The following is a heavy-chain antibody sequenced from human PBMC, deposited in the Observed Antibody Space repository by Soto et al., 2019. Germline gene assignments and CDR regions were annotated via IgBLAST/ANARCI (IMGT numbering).Heavy chain of an antibody. CDR3: ARVLDSS. CDR2: ISSSSSYI. V-gene: IGHV3-21*01. D-gene: IGHD2-21*01. CDR1: GVTFGSYS. J-gene: IGHJ5*02. Sequence: AGGSQRLCYGAAGVTFGSYSVNWVRQAPGKGLEWVSSISSSSSYIYYADSVKGRFTISRDNAKNSLYLQMNSLRAEDTAVYYCARVLDSSWGQGTLVTVSS.